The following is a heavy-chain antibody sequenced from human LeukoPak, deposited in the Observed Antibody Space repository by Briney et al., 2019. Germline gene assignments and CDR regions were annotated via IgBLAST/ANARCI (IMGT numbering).Heavy chain of an antibody. CDR3: AREAGYYGSGSLRY. CDR2: INPNSGGT. V-gene: IGHV1-2*02. Sequence: ASVKVSCKASGYTFTGYYMHWVRQAPGQGLEWLGWINPNSGGTNYAQKFQGRVTMTRDTSISTAYMELSRLRSDDTAVYYCAREAGYYGSGSLRYWGQGTLVTVSS. CDR1: GYTFTGYY. J-gene: IGHJ4*02. D-gene: IGHD3-10*01.